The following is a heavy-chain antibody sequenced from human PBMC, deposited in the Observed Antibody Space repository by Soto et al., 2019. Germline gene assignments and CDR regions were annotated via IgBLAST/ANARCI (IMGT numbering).Heavy chain of an antibody. J-gene: IGHJ4*02. D-gene: IGHD3-3*01. V-gene: IGHV3-23*01. CDR3: ARTMTIFGAGLD. CDR1: GFSFNKYA. CDR2: ISGGGGRT. Sequence: EVQLLESGGGLVQPGGSLRLSCAASGFSFNKYAMTWVRQAPGKGLEWVAAISGGGGRTHYADSVKGRFTISRDNSKIILHLQMNSLRVEDTAVFYCARTMTIFGAGLDWGQGTLVSVSS.